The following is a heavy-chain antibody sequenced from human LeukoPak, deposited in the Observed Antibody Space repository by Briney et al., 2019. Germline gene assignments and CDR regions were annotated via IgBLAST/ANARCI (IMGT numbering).Heavy chain of an antibody. J-gene: IGHJ6*03. D-gene: IGHD5-12*01. CDR1: GGSISSNSYY. CDR3: ASVPSWPYYYMDV. V-gene: IGHV4-61*02. CDR2: IYTSGST. Sequence: PSETLSLTCTVSGGSISSNSYYWSWIRQPAGKGLEWIGRIYTSGSTDYNPSLKSRVTISKDTSKNQFSLKLSSVTAADTAVYYCASVPSWPYYYMDVWGKGTTVTVSS.